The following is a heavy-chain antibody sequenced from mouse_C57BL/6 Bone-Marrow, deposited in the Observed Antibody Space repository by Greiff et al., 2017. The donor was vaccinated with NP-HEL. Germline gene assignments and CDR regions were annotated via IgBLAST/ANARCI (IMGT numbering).Heavy chain of an antibody. D-gene: IGHD2-1*01. CDR1: GYTFTDYE. V-gene: IGHV1-15*01. Sequence: VQLQQSGAELVRPGASVTLSCKASGYTFTDYEMHWVKQTPVHGLEWIGAIDPETGGTAYNQKFKGKAILTADKSSSTAYMELSSLTSEDSAVYYCRSWGGNPWFGYWGQGTLVTVSA. J-gene: IGHJ3*01. CDR3: RSWGGNPWFGY. CDR2: IDPETGGT.